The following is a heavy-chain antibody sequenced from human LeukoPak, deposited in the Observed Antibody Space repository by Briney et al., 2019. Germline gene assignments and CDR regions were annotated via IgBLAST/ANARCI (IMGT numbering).Heavy chain of an antibody. J-gene: IGHJ4*02. CDR1: GFTFDDYA. D-gene: IGHD2-21*02. V-gene: IGHV3-9*01. Sequence: GGSLRLSCAASGFTFDDYAMHWVRQAPGKGPEWVSGISWNSGSIGYADSVKGRFTISRDNAKNSLYLQMNSLRAEDTALYYCAKDKAPGDWGPYYFDYWGQGTLVTVSS. CDR3: AKDKAPGDWGPYYFDY. CDR2: ISWNSGSI.